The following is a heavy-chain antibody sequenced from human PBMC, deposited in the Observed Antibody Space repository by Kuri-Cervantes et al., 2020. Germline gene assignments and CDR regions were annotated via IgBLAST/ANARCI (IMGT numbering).Heavy chain of an antibody. CDR3: ARVIEYSSGYDY. CDR2: MNPNSGNT. D-gene: IGHD6-25*01. V-gene: IGHV1-8*02. CDR1: GGTFSSYA. J-gene: IGHJ4*02. Sequence: ASVKVSCKASGGTFSSYAISWVRQAPGQGLEWMGWMNPNSGNTGYAQKFQGRVTMTRDTSTSTVYMELSSLRSEDTAVYYCARVIEYSSGYDYRGQGTLVTVSS.